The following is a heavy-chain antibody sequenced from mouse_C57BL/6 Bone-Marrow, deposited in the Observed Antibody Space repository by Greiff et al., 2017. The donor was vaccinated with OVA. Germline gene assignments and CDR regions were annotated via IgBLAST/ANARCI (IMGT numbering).Heavy chain of an antibody. J-gene: IGHJ3*01. Sequence: QVQLQQPGAELVKPGASVKMSCKASGYTFTSYWITWVKQRPGQGLEWIGDIYPGSGSTNYNEKFKSKATLTVDTSSSTAYMQLSSLTSEDSAVYYCARYYGYYLAWFAYWGQGTLVTVSA. CDR2: IYPGSGST. CDR1: GYTFTSYW. V-gene: IGHV1-55*01. CDR3: ARYYGYYLAWFAY. D-gene: IGHD2-3*01.